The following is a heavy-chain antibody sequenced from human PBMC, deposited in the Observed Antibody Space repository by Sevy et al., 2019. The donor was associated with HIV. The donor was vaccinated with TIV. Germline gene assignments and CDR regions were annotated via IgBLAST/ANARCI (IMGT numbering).Heavy chain of an antibody. CDR3: AGRNYYDSSGYYGPFDI. J-gene: IGHJ3*02. Sequence: GGSLRLSCAASGFPFSNFAMSWVRQAPGKGLEWVSTLIGGGSRTYYADSVTGRFIISRDNSRNTLYLQMNSLRADDTAVYYCAGRNYYDSSGYYGPFDIWGQGTMVTVSS. CDR1: GFPFSNFA. D-gene: IGHD3-22*01. CDR2: LIGGGSRT. V-gene: IGHV3-23*01.